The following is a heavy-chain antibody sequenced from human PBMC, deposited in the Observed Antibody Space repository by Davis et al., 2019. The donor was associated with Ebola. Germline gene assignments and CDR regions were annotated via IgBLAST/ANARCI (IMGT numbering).Heavy chain of an antibody. CDR2: TSYDGSYK. J-gene: IGHJ4*02. D-gene: IGHD1-26*01. CDR3: ARGPSGSYFLGIYYFDY. CDR1: GFTFSRSG. V-gene: IGHV3-30*03. Sequence: GGSLRLSCAASGFTFSRSGMHWVRQAPGKGLEWVAFTSYDGSYKYYADSVKGRFTISRDNSKNTLYLQMNSLRAEDTAVYYCARGPSGSYFLGIYYFDYWGQGTLVTVSS.